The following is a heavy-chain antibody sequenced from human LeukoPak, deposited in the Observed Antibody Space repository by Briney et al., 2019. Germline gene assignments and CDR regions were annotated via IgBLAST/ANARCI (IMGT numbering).Heavy chain of an antibody. Sequence: PSETLSLTCSVSGASISSYYWTWVRQPAGKGLEWIGRFSTTWSTSYNPSLKSRVTMSVDTSKNQFSLRLSSVTAADTAVYYCARVDGGSTGILHTWGQGTLSPSPQ. CDR1: GASISSYY. D-gene: IGHD7-27*01. CDR3: ARVDGGSTGILHT. J-gene: IGHJ5*02. V-gene: IGHV4-4*07. CDR2: FSTTWST.